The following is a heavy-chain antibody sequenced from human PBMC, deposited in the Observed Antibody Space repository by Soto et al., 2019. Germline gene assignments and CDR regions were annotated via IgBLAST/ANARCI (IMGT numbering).Heavy chain of an antibody. Sequence: GGSLRLSCAASGFTFSSYNMNWVRQAPGKGLEWVSSISSSSSYVYYADSVKGRFTISRDNAKNSLYLQMNSLRAEDTAVYYCARSFRGLWFGEGAFDIWGQGTMVTVSS. CDR2: ISSSSSYV. CDR3: ARSFRGLWFGEGAFDI. J-gene: IGHJ3*02. V-gene: IGHV3-21*01. CDR1: GFTFSSYN. D-gene: IGHD3-10*01.